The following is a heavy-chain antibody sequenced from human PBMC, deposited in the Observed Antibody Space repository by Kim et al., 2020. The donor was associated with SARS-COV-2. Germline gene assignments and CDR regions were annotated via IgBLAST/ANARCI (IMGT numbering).Heavy chain of an antibody. J-gene: IGHJ6*02. CDR3: ARGARYCSSTSCSGAYYYYYGMDV. Sequence: SVKVSCKASGGTFSSYAISWVRQAPGQGLEWMGGIIPIFGTANYAQKFQGRVTITADESTSTAYMELSSLRSEDTAVYYCARGARYCSSTSCSGAYYYYYGMDVWGQGTTVTVSS. D-gene: IGHD2-2*01. CDR1: GGTFSSYA. CDR2: IIPIFGTA. V-gene: IGHV1-69*13.